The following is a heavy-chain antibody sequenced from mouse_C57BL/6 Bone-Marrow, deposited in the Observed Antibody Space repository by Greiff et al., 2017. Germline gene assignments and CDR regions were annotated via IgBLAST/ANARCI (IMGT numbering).Heavy chain of an antibody. CDR3: ARDYYGLDY. Sequence: QVQLQQSGAKLARPGASVKLSCKASGYTFTSYGISWVKQRTGQGLEWIGEIYPRSGNTYYNEKFKGKATLTADKSSSTAYMELRSLTSEDSAVYFCARDYYGLDYWGQGTTLTVSS. J-gene: IGHJ2*01. CDR2: IYPRSGNT. D-gene: IGHD1-1*01. V-gene: IGHV1-81*01. CDR1: GYTFTSYG.